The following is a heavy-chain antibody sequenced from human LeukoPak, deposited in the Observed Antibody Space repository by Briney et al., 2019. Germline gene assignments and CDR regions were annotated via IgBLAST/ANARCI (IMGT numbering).Heavy chain of an antibody. D-gene: IGHD6-13*01. CDR2: IYPGDSDT. V-gene: IGHV5-51*01. Sequence: GESLKISCKGSGYSFTSYWIGWVRQMPGKGLEWMGIIYPGDSDTRYSPSFQGQVTISADKSISTAYLQWSSLKASDTAMYYCARRGSWYYYYYGMDVWGQGTTVTVSS. J-gene: IGHJ6*02. CDR1: GYSFTSYW. CDR3: ARRGSWYYYYYGMDV.